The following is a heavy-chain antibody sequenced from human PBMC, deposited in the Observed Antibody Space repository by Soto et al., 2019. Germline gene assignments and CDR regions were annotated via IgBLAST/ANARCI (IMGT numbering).Heavy chain of an antibody. V-gene: IGHV3-23*01. CDR3: AKDQSRYSSSWYKWFDT. J-gene: IGHJ5*02. Sequence: GGSLRLSCAASGFTFSNYDMSWVRQAPGKGLEWVSAIGRGGVNTYYTDSVKGRFTISRDNSKNTVYLQMNTLRAEDTAVYYCAKDQSRYSSSWYKWFDTWGQGILVTVSS. CDR1: GFTFSNYD. D-gene: IGHD6-13*01. CDR2: IGRGGVNT.